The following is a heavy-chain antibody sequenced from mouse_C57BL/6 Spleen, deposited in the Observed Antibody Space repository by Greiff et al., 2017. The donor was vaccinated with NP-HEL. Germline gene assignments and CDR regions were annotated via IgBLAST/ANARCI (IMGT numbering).Heavy chain of an antibody. CDR2: ISYDGSN. CDR1: GYSITSGYY. V-gene: IGHV3-6*01. D-gene: IGHD2-4*01. CDR3: ARDYYDYAYYAMDY. Sequence: ESGPGLVKPSQSLSLTCSVTGYSITSGYYWNWIRQFPGNKLEWMGYISYDGSNNYNPSLKNRISITRDTSKNQFFLKLNSVTTEDTATYYCARDYYDYAYYAMDYWGQGTSVTVSS. J-gene: IGHJ4*01.